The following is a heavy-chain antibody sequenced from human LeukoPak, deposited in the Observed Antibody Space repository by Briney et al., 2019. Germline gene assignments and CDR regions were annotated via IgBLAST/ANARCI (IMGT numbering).Heavy chain of an antibody. CDR2: VHTGEST. J-gene: IGHJ4*02. CDR3: ARLRGNYFPDY. D-gene: IGHD4-11*01. Sequence: PSETLSLTCTVSGVSISTSYWSWMRQPPGKGLEWIGYVHTGESTNYNPSLNSRVTISVDTSKNQFSLNLSSVTAADTAVYYCARLRGNYFPDYWGQGTLVTVSS. CDR1: GVSISTSY. V-gene: IGHV4-4*08.